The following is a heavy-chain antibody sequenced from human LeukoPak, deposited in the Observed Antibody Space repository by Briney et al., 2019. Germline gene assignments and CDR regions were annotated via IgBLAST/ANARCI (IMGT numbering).Heavy chain of an antibody. CDR2: IYYSGST. V-gene: IGHV4-59*01. Sequence: SETLSLTCTVSGGSISSYYWSWIRQPPGKGLEWIGYIYYSGSTNYNPSLKSRVTISVDTSKNQFSLKLSSVTAADTAVYYCAKDGVFHTYYYDSSGYYYFDYWGQGTLVTVSS. J-gene: IGHJ4*02. CDR1: GGSISSYY. D-gene: IGHD3-22*01. CDR3: AKDGVFHTYYYDSSGYYYFDY.